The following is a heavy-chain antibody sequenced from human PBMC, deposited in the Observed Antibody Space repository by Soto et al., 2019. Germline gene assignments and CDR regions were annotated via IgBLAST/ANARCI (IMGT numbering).Heavy chain of an antibody. CDR3: ARDVAMEGDYYNDY. Sequence: GGSLRLSCAASGFTFSSYGMHWVRQAPGKGLEWVAVIWYDGSNKYYADSVKGRFTISRDNSKNTLYLQMNSLRAEDTAVYYCARDVAMEGDYYNDYWGQGTLVTVSS. V-gene: IGHV3-33*01. D-gene: IGHD2-21*02. J-gene: IGHJ4*02. CDR2: IWYDGSNK. CDR1: GFTFSSYG.